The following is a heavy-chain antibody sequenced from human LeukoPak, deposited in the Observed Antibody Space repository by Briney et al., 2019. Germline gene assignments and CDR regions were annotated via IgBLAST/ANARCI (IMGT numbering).Heavy chain of an antibody. J-gene: IGHJ4*02. D-gene: IGHD6-13*01. CDR1: GFSFSDYW. Sequence: GGSLRLSCAASGFSFSDYWMSWVRQAPGKGLEWVANVKQDGSGKYYVDSVKGRFTISRDNAKNSLYPQMNSLRAEDTGVYYCARDHVITSAGNDYWGQGTLVTVSS. CDR3: ARDHVITSAGNDY. V-gene: IGHV3-7*01. CDR2: VKQDGSGK.